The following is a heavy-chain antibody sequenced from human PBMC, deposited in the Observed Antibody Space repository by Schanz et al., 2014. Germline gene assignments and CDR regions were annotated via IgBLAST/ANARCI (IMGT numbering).Heavy chain of an antibody. D-gene: IGHD1-1*01. CDR2: INSVGSNT. CDR3: AKIERNED. J-gene: IGHJ4*02. V-gene: IGHV3-74*02. CDR1: GFTFSSHW. Sequence: EMQLLESGGGLVEPGGSLRLSCAASGFTFSSHWMHWVRQDPGKGLVWVARINSVGSNTDYADSVTGRFTISRDNAKNTLYLQMNSLRAEDTAVYFCAKIERNEDWGQGTLVTVSS.